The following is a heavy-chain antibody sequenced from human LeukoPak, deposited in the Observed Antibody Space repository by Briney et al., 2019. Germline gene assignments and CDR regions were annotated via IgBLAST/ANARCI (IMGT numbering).Heavy chain of an antibody. CDR2: IYYSGST. Sequence: TLSLTCAVYGGSFSGYYWSWIRQHPGKGLEWIGYIYYSGSTYYNPSLESRLTMSVDTSKNQFSLHLTSVTAADTAVYYCARDWGTYFDYWGQGTLVTVSS. D-gene: IGHD7-27*01. V-gene: IGHV4-31*11. CDR1: GGSFSGYY. CDR3: ARDWGTYFDY. J-gene: IGHJ4*02.